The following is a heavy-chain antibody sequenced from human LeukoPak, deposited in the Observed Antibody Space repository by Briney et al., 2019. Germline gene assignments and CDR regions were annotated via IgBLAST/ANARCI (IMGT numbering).Heavy chain of an antibody. CDR1: GGSIGTSY. CDR3: ARLFLDCEGATPLCDYYGMDV. CDR2: IYYNGAT. D-gene: IGHD1-26*01. Sequence: SETLSLTCSVSGGSIGTSYWSWIRQPPGKGLEWIGYIYYNGATNYNPSLKTRVTISLDTPKNQFSLKLKSVTASDTAEYYCARLFLDCEGATPLCDYYGMDVWGQGTTVTVSS. V-gene: IGHV4-59*08. J-gene: IGHJ6*02.